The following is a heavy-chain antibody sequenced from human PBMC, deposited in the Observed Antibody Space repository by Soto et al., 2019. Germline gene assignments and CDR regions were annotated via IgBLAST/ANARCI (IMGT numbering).Heavy chain of an antibody. CDR3: ATSLPGTRYYYYYMDV. V-gene: IGHV1-3*01. D-gene: IGHD1-7*01. J-gene: IGHJ6*03. CDR2: INAGNGNT. Sequence: ASVKVSCKASGYTFTSYAMHWVRQAPGQRLEWMGWINAGNGNTKYSQKFQGRVTITRDTSASTAYMELSSLRSEDTAVYYCATSLPGTRYYYYYMDVWGKGTTVTVSS. CDR1: GYTFTSYA.